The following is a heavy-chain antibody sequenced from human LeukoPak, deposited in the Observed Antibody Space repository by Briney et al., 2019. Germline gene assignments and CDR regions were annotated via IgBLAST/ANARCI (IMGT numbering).Heavy chain of an antibody. CDR1: GFTFSSYA. CDR2: ISGSGGST. CDR3: AKDQYYYDSSGHYYDY. J-gene: IGHJ4*02. V-gene: IGHV3-23*01. D-gene: IGHD3-22*01. Sequence: PGGSLRLSCAASGFTFSSYAMSWVRQAPGKGLEWVSAISGSGGSTYYADSVKGRFTISRDNSRNTVYLQMNSLRAEDTAMYYCAKDQYYYDSSGHYYDYWGQGTLVTVSS.